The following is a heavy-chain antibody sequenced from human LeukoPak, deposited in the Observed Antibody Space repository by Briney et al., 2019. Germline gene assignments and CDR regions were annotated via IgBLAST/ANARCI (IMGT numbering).Heavy chain of an antibody. CDR3: ARDDIRSPGN. J-gene: IGHJ4*02. V-gene: IGHV3-21*04. CDR2: ISGSSTYT. Sequence: PGGSLRLSCAASGFTFSSYSMNWVRQAPGKGLEWVSSISGSSTYTNYADSVKGRFTISRDNAKNSVYLQMNSLRAEDTAVYYCARDDIRSPGNWGQGTLVAVSS. CDR1: GFTFSSYS. D-gene: IGHD3-16*01.